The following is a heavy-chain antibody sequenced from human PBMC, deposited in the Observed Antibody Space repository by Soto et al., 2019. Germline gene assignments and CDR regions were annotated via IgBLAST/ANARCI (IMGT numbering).Heavy chain of an antibody. Sequence: PGGSLRLSCGASGFTFSSYAMHWVRQAPGKGLEWVAVISYDGSNKYYADSVKGRFTISRDNSKNTLYLQMNSLRAEDTAVYYCASPGGDSSGYAYYFDYWGQGTLVTVSS. V-gene: IGHV3-30-3*01. CDR2: ISYDGSNK. J-gene: IGHJ4*02. CDR1: GFTFSSYA. CDR3: ASPGGDSSGYAYYFDY. D-gene: IGHD3-22*01.